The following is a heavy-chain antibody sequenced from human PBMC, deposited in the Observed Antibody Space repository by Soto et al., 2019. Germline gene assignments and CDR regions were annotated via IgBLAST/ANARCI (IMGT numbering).Heavy chain of an antibody. CDR3: ARDTQYYYDSSGYRGWFDP. Sequence: QVQLQESGPGLVKPSQTLSLTSTVSGGSISSGGYYWSWIRQHPGKGLEWIGYIYYSGSTYYNPSLKSRVTISVDTSKNQFSLKLSSVTAADTAVYYCARDTQYYYDSSGYRGWFDPWGQGTLVTVSS. CDR1: GGSISSGGYY. D-gene: IGHD3-22*01. CDR2: IYYSGST. J-gene: IGHJ5*02. V-gene: IGHV4-31*03.